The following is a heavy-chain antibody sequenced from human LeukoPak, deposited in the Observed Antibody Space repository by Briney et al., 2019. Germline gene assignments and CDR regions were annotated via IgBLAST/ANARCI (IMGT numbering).Heavy chain of an antibody. CDR1: GFTLSRYA. CDR3: AKDHDSTGLFQDRDY. CDR2: ISISANT. D-gene: IGHD6-19*01. Sequence: GGSLRLSCAASGFTLSRYAMNWVRQAPGKGLEWVSTISISANTHYADSVKGRFTISRDNSKSTLYLQMNSLRAEDTAIYYCAKDHDSTGLFQDRDYWGQGTQVTISS. V-gene: IGHV3-23*01. J-gene: IGHJ4*02.